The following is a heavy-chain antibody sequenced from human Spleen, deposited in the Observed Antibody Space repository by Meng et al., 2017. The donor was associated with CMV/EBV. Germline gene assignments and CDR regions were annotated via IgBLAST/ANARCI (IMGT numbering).Heavy chain of an antibody. CDR2: INHSGST. CDR3: ARKRYCSSTSCSIYLRGFDY. Sequence: SCSGYYWSWIRQPPGKGLEWIGEINHSGSTNYNPSLQSRVTISVDTSKNQFSLKLSSVTAADTAVYYCARKRYCSSTSCSIYLRGFDYWGQGTLVTVSS. D-gene: IGHD2-2*01. CDR1: SCSGYY. V-gene: IGHV4-34*01. J-gene: IGHJ4*02.